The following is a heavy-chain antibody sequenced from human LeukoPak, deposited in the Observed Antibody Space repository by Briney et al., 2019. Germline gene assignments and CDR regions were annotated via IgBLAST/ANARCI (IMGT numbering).Heavy chain of an antibody. Sequence: GGSLRLSCAASGFTFSDYYMTWVRQAPGKGLEWVSHISTSGGAIHYADSVKGRFTISRDNAKRSLYLHMNSLRAEDTAVYYCARDPAMGPTDCTGTSCQVYWGQGTLVTVSS. CDR1: GFTFSDYY. CDR3: ARDPAMGPTDCTGTSCQVY. V-gene: IGHV3-11*01. CDR2: ISTSGGAI. J-gene: IGHJ1*01. D-gene: IGHD2-2*01.